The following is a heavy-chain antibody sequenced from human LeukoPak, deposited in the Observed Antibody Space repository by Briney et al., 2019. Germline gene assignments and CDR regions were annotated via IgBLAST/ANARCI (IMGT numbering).Heavy chain of an antibody. J-gene: IGHJ4*02. Sequence: GGSLRLSCATSGFTFSDHALHWVRQAPGKGLQYVSAISRNGTRTFYADSVKDRFTISRDNSTKTLYLQMGSLRVEDMGVYYCARVEASGYDYGAFDYWGQGTLVTVSS. CDR2: ISRNGTRT. CDR1: GFTFSDHA. CDR3: ARVEASGYDYGAFDY. D-gene: IGHD5-12*01. V-gene: IGHV3-64*02.